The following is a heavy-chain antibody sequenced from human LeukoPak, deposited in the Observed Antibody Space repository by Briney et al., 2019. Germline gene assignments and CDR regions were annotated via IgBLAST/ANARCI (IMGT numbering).Heavy chain of an antibody. D-gene: IGHD4-17*01. Sequence: SETLSLTCTVSGGSISSNNYHWGWIRQPPGKGLEWIGNIYYSEDTYYNPSLKSRVTISVDTSKNQFSLKLSSVTATDTAVYYCARMDYGDYGAFDYWGQGTLVTVSS. V-gene: IGHV4-39*01. CDR1: GGSISSNNYH. CDR2: IYYSEDT. CDR3: ARMDYGDYGAFDY. J-gene: IGHJ4*02.